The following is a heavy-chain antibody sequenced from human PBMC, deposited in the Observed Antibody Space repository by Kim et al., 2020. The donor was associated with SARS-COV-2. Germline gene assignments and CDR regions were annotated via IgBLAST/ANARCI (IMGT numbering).Heavy chain of an antibody. CDR2: VYSSGTT. V-gene: IGHV4-39*01. J-gene: IGHJ4*03. Sequence: SETLSLTCNVSGDSISNIDYYWAWIRQRPGKGLEWIGTVYSSGTTNDTPPLRSCVTTSVDTYHNHFSLNLRSVTASDTAVYYCARFGARGYYVYYYYFYHWGPGSLVSFSS. CDR3: ARFGARGYYVYYYYFYH. CDR1: GDSISNIDYY. D-gene: IGHD1-26*01.